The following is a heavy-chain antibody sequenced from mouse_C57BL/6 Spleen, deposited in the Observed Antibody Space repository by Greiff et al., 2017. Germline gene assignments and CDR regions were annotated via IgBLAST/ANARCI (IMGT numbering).Heavy chain of an antibody. D-gene: IGHD2-5*01. V-gene: IGHV1-82*01. CDR3: ARDSNYEGGYAMDY. CDR1: GYAFSSSW. Sequence: QVQLKESGPELVKPGASVKISCKASGYAFSSSWMNWVKQRPGKGLEWIGRIYPGDGDTNYNGKFKGKATLTADKSSSTAYMQLSSLTSEDSAVYFCARDSNYEGGYAMDYWGQGTSVTVSS. CDR2: IYPGDGDT. J-gene: IGHJ4*01.